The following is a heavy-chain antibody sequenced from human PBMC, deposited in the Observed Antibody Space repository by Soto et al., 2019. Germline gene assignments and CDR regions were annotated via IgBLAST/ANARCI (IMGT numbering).Heavy chain of an antibody. Sequence: LRLSCAASDFDFSSYGIHWIRQAPGKGLEWVAASSYDGRETFYADSAKGRFTVSKEMSKNTAFLQMNALRHEDTAVYFCARDSEWPILNFDNWGQGTPVTVSS. D-gene: IGHD3-3*01. V-gene: IGHV3-30*03. CDR3: ARDSEWPILNFDN. CDR2: SSYDGRET. CDR1: DFDFSSYG. J-gene: IGHJ4*02.